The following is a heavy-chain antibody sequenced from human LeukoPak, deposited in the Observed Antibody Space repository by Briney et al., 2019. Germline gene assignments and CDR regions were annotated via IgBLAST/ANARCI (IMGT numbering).Heavy chain of an antibody. J-gene: IGHJ4*02. V-gene: IGHV1-18*01. D-gene: IGHD3-22*01. CDR2: ISAYNGNT. CDR3: ARLWGYYDSSGYYPSHLGY. Sequence: ASVKVSCKASGYTFTSYGISWVRQAPGQGLEWMGWISAYNGNTNYAQKLQGRVTMTTDTSTSTAYMELRSLRSDDTAVYYCARLWGYYDSSGYYPSHLGYWGQGTLVTVSS. CDR1: GYTFTSYG.